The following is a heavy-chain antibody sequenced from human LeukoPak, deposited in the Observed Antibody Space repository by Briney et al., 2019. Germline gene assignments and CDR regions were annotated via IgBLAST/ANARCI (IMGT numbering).Heavy chain of an antibody. V-gene: IGHV4-59*01. J-gene: IGHJ4*02. CDR3: ARGPWGTATTYYFDY. CDR2: IYYSGST. Sequence: PSETLSLTCTVSGGSISSYYWSWIRQPPGKGLEWIGYIYYSGSTNYNPSLKSRVTISVDTSKNQFSLKLSSVTAADTAVYYCARGPWGTATTYYFDYWGQGTLVTVSS. CDR1: GGSISSYY. D-gene: IGHD5-24*01.